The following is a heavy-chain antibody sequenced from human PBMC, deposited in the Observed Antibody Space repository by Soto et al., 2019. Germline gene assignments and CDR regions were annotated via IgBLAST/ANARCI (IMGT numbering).Heavy chain of an antibody. V-gene: IGHV5-51*01. D-gene: IGHD4-17*01. J-gene: IGHJ6*02. Sequence: PGESLKISCKGSGYSFTNYWVGWVRQMPGKGLEWMGIIYPGDSDTRYSPSFQGQVTISAGKSISTAYLQWSSLKASDTAMYYCARHPNGDYDVMDVWGQGTTVTVSS. CDR3: ARHPNGDYDVMDV. CDR2: IYPGDSDT. CDR1: GYSFTNYW.